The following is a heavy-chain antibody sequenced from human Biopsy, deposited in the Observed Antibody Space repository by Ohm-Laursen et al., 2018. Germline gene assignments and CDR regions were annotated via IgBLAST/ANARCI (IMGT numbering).Heavy chain of an antibody. J-gene: IGHJ3*01. D-gene: IGHD2/OR15-2a*01. CDR2: RIPYFNTI. CDR3: VGGQRGPPIGVTVPGDAFDL. CDR1: AVTFDTYA. V-gene: IGHV1-69*13. Sequence: SVKVSCKASAVTFDTYAFGWVRQAPGQGLEWMGGRIPYFNTIYYARNFQDRAVITADRSARTTDMQLRGLRPDDTAVYYCVGGQRGPPIGVTVPGDAFDLWGPGTMVTVSP.